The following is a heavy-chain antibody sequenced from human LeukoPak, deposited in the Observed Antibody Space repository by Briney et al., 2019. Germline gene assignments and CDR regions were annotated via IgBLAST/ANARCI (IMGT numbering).Heavy chain of an antibody. Sequence: PGGSLRLSCAASGFTFNIYAMSRVRLAPGKGLQWVASMCGSAGCTYYADSVKGRFTISRDNSKNTLYLQMNSLRAEDTAIYYCARDRPNYHESNGHYYNRDGDHWGQGTLVTVSS. CDR2: MCGSAGCT. J-gene: IGHJ5*02. D-gene: IGHD3-22*01. CDR3: ARDRPNYHESNGHYYNRDGDH. V-gene: IGHV3-23*01. CDR1: GFTFNIYA.